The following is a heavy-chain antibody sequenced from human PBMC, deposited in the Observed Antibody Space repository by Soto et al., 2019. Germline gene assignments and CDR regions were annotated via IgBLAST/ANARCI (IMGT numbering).Heavy chain of an antibody. CDR2: ISYDGSNK. V-gene: IGHV3-30*18. D-gene: IGHD6-19*01. J-gene: IGHJ6*02. CDR1: GFTFSSYG. Sequence: GGSLRLSCAASGFTFSSYGMHWVRQAPGKGLEWGAVISYDGSNKYYADSVKGRFTISRDNSKNTLYLQMSSLRAEDTAVYYCVKDGSSGWPYYYGMDVWGQGTTVTVSS. CDR3: VKDGSSGWPYYYGMDV.